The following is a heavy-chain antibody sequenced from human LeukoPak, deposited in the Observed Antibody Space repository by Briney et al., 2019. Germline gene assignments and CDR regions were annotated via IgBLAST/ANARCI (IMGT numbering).Heavy chain of an antibody. Sequence: GGSLRLSCAASGFTFSDYYMSWIRQAPGKGLEWVSYISSSGSTIYYADSVKGRFTISRDNARNSLYLQMYSLRAEDTAVYYCARDPDRYGSGSKPVPWGQGTLVTVSS. CDR3: ARDPDRYGSGSKPVP. V-gene: IGHV3-11*01. CDR2: ISSSGSTI. D-gene: IGHD3-10*01. J-gene: IGHJ5*02. CDR1: GFTFSDYY.